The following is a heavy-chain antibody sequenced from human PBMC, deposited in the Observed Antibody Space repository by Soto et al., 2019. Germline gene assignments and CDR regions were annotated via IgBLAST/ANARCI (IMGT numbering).Heavy chain of an antibody. D-gene: IGHD6-19*01. CDR2: IMPMYGTA. Sequence: SSVKVSCKASGGTFSSHAISWVRQAPGQGFEWMGGIMPMYGTANYAQKFQGRVTITADTSTSTAYMELRSLRSDDTAVYYCARFVAVAANKFDYWGQGTLVTVSS. CDR1: GGTFSSHA. V-gene: IGHV1-69*06. CDR3: ARFVAVAANKFDY. J-gene: IGHJ4*02.